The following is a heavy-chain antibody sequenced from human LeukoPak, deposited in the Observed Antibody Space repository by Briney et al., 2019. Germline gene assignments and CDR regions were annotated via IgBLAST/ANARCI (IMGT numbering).Heavy chain of an antibody. V-gene: IGHV1-69*13. CDR3: ARGSRCSSTSCYAGDDY. J-gene: IGHJ4*02. CDR2: IIPIFGTA. D-gene: IGHD2-2*01. CDR1: GGTFSSYS. Sequence: SVKVSCKASGGTFSSYSISWVRQAPGQGLEWMGGIIPIFGTANYAQKFQGRVTITADESTSTAYMELSSLRSEDTAVYYCARGSRCSSTSCYAGDDYWGQGTLVTVSS.